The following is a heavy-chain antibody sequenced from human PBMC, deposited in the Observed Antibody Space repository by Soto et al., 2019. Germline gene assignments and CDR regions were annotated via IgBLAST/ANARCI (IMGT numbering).Heavy chain of an antibody. D-gene: IGHD3-10*01. V-gene: IGHV4-61*01. CDR1: GGSASSGSYY. CDR2: IYYSGST. J-gene: IGHJ3*02. Sequence: SETLSLTCTVSGGSASSGSYYWSWIRQPPGKGLEWIGYIYYSGSTNYNPSLKSRVTISVDTSKNQFSLKLSSVTAADTAVYYCARGVYYYGSGSYFAAFDIWSQGTMVTVSS. CDR3: ARGVYYYGSGSYFAAFDI.